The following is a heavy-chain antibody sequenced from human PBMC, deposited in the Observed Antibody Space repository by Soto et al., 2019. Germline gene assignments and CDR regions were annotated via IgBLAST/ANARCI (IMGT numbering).Heavy chain of an antibody. J-gene: IGHJ4*02. CDR1: GYSLTKLS. CDR3: ATQGGVTLLELITAFDS. V-gene: IGHV1-24*01. D-gene: IGHD2-8*01. Sequence: ASVKVSRKVSGYSLTKLSIHWVRQAPGKGLEWMGGFDPEDGETIYAQKFQGRVTMTEDTSTDTAYMGLSSLRSEDTAVYYCATQGGVTLLELITAFDSWGQGTLVTVSS. CDR2: FDPEDGET.